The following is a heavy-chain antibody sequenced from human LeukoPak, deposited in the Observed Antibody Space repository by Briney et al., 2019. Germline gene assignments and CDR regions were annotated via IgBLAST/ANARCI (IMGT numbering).Heavy chain of an antibody. Sequence: SGGSLRLSCAAPGFTFSYYWMSWVRQAPGRGLEWVANINQDGSEKHYVDSVKGRFTISTDNAKNSLYLQMNSLRAEDTALYHCARSYRGYSGLMDVWGQGTTVTVSS. CDR3: ARSYRGYSGLMDV. V-gene: IGHV3-7*03. D-gene: IGHD5-12*01. CDR2: INQDGSEK. J-gene: IGHJ6*02. CDR1: GFTFSYYW.